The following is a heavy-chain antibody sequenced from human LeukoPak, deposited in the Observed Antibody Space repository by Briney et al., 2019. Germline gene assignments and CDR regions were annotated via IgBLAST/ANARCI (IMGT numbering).Heavy chain of an antibody. V-gene: IGHV3-72*01. CDR2: IKNKANSYTT. D-gene: IGHD4-23*01. CDR1: GFSFSDYY. CDR3: VDLGCTVGY. J-gene: IGHJ4*02. Sequence: GGSLRLSCAASGFSFSDYYMDWVRQAPGKGLELVARIKNKANSYTTHYAESVRGRFTISRDDSKNSLYLQMNSLKTADTAVYYCVDLGCTVGYWGQGTLVTVSS.